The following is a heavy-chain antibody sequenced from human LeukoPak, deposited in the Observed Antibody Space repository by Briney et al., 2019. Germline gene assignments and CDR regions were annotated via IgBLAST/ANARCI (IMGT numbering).Heavy chain of an antibody. Sequence: PGRSMRLSCAASGITFSNAAIHWVLQAPGKRLEWVSGIVISGGSAFYADSVKGRFVISKDTSENTVYLQMNSLRADDTAVYFCAKEVALVVVRGQRGGHFFDFWGQGALVTVSS. CDR1: GITFSNAA. D-gene: IGHD3-10*01. CDR3: AKEVALVVVRGQRGGHFFDF. V-gene: IGHV3-23*01. J-gene: IGHJ4*02. CDR2: IVISGGSA.